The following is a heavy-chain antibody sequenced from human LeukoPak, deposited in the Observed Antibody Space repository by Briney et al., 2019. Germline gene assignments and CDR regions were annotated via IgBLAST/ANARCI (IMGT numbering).Heavy chain of an antibody. D-gene: IGHD3-10*02. CDR2: ISSSGSTI. J-gene: IGHJ6*04. CDR1: GFTFSNYD. CDR3: AELGITMIGGV. Sequence: GGSLRLSCTVSGFTFSNYDMTWVRQAPGKGLEWVSYISSSGSTIYYADSVKGRFTISRDNAKNSLYLQMNSLRAEDTAVYYCAELGITMIGGVWGKGTTVTISS. V-gene: IGHV3-48*03.